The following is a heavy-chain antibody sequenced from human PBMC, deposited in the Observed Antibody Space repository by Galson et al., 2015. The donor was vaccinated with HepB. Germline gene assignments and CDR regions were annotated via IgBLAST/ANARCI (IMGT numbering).Heavy chain of an antibody. D-gene: IGHD3-22*01. CDR1: GGTFSSYA. Sequence: SVKVSCKASGGTFSSYAISWVRQAPGQGLEWVGGVIPISGTANYAQKFQGRLTIRADESTSTAYMELSSLRSEDTAVYYCARDDDSIGYYRQPAHDAFDIWGQGTMVTVSS. V-gene: IGHV1-69*13. J-gene: IGHJ3*02. CDR2: VIPISGTA. CDR3: ARDDDSIGYYRQPAHDAFDI.